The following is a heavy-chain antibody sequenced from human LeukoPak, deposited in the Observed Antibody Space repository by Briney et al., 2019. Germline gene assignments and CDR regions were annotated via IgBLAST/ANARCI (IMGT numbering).Heavy chain of an antibody. J-gene: IGHJ6*03. CDR2: ISPTSGTI. CDR1: GFTFSTYS. Sequence: PGGSLRLSCAGSGFTFSTYSMNWVRLAPGKGLEWVSYISPTSGTIYYTDSVKGRFTISRDNAKNSLYLQMNSLTVGDTAMYYCARGSSSGWYYSHMDVWGKGTTVIVSS. D-gene: IGHD6-19*01. V-gene: IGHV3-48*01. CDR3: ARGSSSGWYYSHMDV.